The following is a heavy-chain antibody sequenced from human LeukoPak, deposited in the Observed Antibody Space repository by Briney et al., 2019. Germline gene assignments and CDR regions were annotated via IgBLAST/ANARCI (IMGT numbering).Heavy chain of an antibody. CDR3: ARTIGYSSSWDYYFDY. J-gene: IGHJ4*02. Sequence: SETLSLTCTVSGGSISSYYWSWIPQPPGKGLEWIGYIYTSGSTNYNPSLKSRVTISVDTSKNQFSLKLSSVTAADTAVYYCARTIGYSSSWDYYFDYWGQGTLVTVSS. CDR2: IYTSGST. D-gene: IGHD6-13*01. V-gene: IGHV4-4*09. CDR1: GGSISSYY.